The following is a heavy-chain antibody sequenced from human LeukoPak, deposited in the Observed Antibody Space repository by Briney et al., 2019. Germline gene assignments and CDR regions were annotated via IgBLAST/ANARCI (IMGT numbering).Heavy chain of an antibody. CDR3: APGVGAGSSSDWFDP. V-gene: IGHV4-4*02. D-gene: IGHD3-10*01. J-gene: IGHJ5*02. CDR2: IYHSGST. CDR1: GGSISSSNW. Sequence: PSGTLSLTCAVSGGSISSSNWWSWVRQPPGKGLEWIGEIYHSGSTNYNPSLKSRVTISVDKSKNQISLRLNSVTAADTAVYYCAPGVGAGSSSDWFDPWGQGALVTVSS.